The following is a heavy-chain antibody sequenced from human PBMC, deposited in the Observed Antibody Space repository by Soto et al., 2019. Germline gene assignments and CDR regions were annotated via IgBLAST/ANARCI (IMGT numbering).Heavy chain of an antibody. CDR2: IYHSGST. Sequence: QLQLQESGSGLVKPSETLSLTCSVSGGSISSGGYSWSWIRQPPGKGLEWIGYIYHSGSTHYNPALLSRVTISGDRSKTQFSLKLTSLTAADTAVYYFARNRVGISWDADYWGRGTRITVSS. CDR1: GGSISSGGYS. D-gene: IGHD6-13*01. CDR3: ARNRVGISWDADY. J-gene: IGHJ4*02. V-gene: IGHV4-30-2*01.